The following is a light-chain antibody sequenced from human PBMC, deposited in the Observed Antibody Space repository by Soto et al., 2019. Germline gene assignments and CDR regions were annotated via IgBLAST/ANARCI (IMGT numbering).Light chain of an antibody. CDR1: QSVNTY. CDR3: QQRSSWPLT. CDR2: DAS. Sequence: EIVLTRSPATLSLSPGERVSLSCRASQSVNTYFAWYQQKPGQAPRLLIYDASSRATGIPARFSGSGSGTDFTLTISSLEPEDFAIYYCQQRSSWPLTFGHGTRVEI. J-gene: IGKJ1*01. V-gene: IGKV3-11*01.